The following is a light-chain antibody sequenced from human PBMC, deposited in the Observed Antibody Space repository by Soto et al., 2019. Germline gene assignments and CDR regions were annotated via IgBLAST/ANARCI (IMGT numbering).Light chain of an antibody. V-gene: IGKV3-11*01. Sequence: EIVLTQSPATLSLSPGERATLSFRASQSVSSSLAWYQQRPGQAPRLLIYDASNRAAGIPARFSGSGSGTDFTLTINSLEPDDFAVYYCQQRDSWPITFGQGTRLEIK. J-gene: IGKJ5*01. CDR2: DAS. CDR1: QSVSSS. CDR3: QQRDSWPIT.